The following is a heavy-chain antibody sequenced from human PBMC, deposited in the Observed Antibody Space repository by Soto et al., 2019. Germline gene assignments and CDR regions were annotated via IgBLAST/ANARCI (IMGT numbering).Heavy chain of an antibody. CDR1: GFTFSGYG. Sequence: QVQLVESGGGVVQPGGSLRLSCAASGFTFSGYGMHWVRQSPGEGLEWVAILANDGSYQYYAESVKGRFTISRDNSKNTLYLQMDSLRPEDTAVYYCARSIGGSSYYPPDYWGHGTLVTVSS. J-gene: IGHJ4*01. V-gene: IGHV3-30*03. CDR3: ARSIGGSSYYPPDY. D-gene: IGHD2-15*01. CDR2: LANDGSYQ.